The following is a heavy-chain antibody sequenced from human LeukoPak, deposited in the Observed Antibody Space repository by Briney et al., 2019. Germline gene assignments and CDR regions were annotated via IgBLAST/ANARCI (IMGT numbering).Heavy chain of an antibody. J-gene: IGHJ4*02. V-gene: IGHV3-30-3*01. CDR2: VSHNGPDK. CDR3: ARDDY. CDR1: GFTFSSYT. Sequence: PGGSLSLSCAASGFTFSSYTMHWVRQPPGKGLEWVAVVSHNGPDKYYADSVKGRFTISRDNSKNTLYLQMSSLRADDTALYYCARDDYWGQGTLVTVSS.